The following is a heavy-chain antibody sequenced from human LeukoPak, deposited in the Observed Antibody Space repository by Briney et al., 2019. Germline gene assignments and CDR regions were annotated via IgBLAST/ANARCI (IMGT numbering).Heavy chain of an antibody. Sequence: PSETLSLTCAVSGGSFSGYYWSWIRQPPGKGLEWIGEMNHSGSTNYNPSLKSRITISVDTSKNQFSLKLNSVTAADTAVYYCARGFDSSGPWGEFDPWGQGTLVTVSS. CDR1: GGSFSGYY. CDR2: MNHSGST. J-gene: IGHJ5*02. CDR3: ARGFDSSGPWGEFDP. D-gene: IGHD3-22*01. V-gene: IGHV4-34*01.